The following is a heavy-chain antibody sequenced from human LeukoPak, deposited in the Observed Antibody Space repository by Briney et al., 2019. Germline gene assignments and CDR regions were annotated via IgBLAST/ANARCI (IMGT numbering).Heavy chain of an antibody. J-gene: IGHJ6*02. Sequence: GASVKVSCKASGYTFTSYDINWVRQATGQGLEWMGWMNPNSGNTGYAQKFQGRVTMTRNTSISTAYMELSSLRSEGTAVYYCARRARWYYGMDVWGQGTTVTVSS. V-gene: IGHV1-8*01. CDR2: MNPNSGNT. CDR3: ARRARWYYGMDV. CDR1: GYTFTSYD.